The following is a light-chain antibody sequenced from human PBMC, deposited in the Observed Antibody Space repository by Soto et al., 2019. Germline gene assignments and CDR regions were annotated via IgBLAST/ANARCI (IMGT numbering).Light chain of an antibody. V-gene: IGKV1-13*02. CDR3: QQFNTKPLT. Sequence: IQLTQSPSTLSASVGDRVTITCRASQGISTALAWYHQRPGKSPDLLVYDASTLQSGVPSRFSGSGSETDLSLTISGLQPEDFGLYYCQQFNTKPLTFGGGTRVQIK. CDR1: QGISTA. CDR2: DAS. J-gene: IGKJ4*01.